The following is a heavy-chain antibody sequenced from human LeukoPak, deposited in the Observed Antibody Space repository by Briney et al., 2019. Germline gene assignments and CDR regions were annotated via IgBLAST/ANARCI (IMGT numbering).Heavy chain of an antibody. V-gene: IGHV3-73*01. CDR2: IRSKANNYAT. CDR1: GFTFSGSA. CDR3: TGDNFDSSVKFDY. D-gene: IGHD3-22*01. Sequence: GGSLRLSCVVSGFTFSGSAVHWVRQASGKGLEWVGRIRSKANNYATAYAASVKGRFTISRDDSKYTAYLQMNSLKTEDTAVYYCTGDNFDSSVKFDYWGQGTLVTVSS. J-gene: IGHJ4*02.